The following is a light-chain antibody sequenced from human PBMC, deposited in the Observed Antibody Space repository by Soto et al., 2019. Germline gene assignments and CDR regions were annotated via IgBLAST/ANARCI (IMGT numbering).Light chain of an antibody. J-gene: IGKJ4*01. CDR3: QQYGSSPVT. CDR2: HAS. V-gene: IGKV3-20*01. CDR1: QSVSSSY. Sequence: DIVLTQSPGTLSLSPGEGATLSCRASQSVSSSYLAWYQQKPGQAPRLLIYHASSRATGIPDRFGGSGSGTDFTLTISRLEPEDFAVYYCQQYGSSPVTFGGGTKVEIK.